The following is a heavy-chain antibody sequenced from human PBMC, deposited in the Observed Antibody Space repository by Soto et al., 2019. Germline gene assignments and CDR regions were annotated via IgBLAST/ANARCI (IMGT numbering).Heavy chain of an antibody. V-gene: IGHV1-69*01. D-gene: IGHD3-22*01. CDR2: IIPIFGTA. CDR3: ARERRRDDSSCYPTGNWFDP. J-gene: IGHJ5*02. CDR1: GGTFSSYA. Sequence: QVQLVQSGAEVKKPGSSVKVSCKASGGTFSSYAISWVRQAPGQGREWMGGIIPIFGTANYAQKFQGRVTITADESTSTAYMELSSLRSADTAVYYCARERRRDDSSCYPTGNWFDPWGQGTLVTVSS.